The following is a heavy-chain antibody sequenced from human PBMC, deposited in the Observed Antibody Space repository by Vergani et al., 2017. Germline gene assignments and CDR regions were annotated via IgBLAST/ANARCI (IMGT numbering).Heavy chain of an antibody. J-gene: IGHJ6*03. Sequence: QVQLVESGGGVVQPGRSLRLSCAASAFTFSSFGMHWVRQAPGKGLEWVAAISYDGSNKYYADSVKGRFTISRDNSKNTLYLQMNSLRAEDTAVYYCAKDGGYSSEAPMDVWGKGTTVTVSS. V-gene: IGHV3-30*18. CDR1: AFTFSSFG. CDR2: ISYDGSNK. CDR3: AKDGGYSSEAPMDV. D-gene: IGHD6-19*01.